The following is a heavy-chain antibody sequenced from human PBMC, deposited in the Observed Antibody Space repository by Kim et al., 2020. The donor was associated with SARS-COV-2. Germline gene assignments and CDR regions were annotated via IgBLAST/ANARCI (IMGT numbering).Heavy chain of an antibody. J-gene: IGHJ3*02. CDR1: GGSISSYY. V-gene: IGHV4-59*12. Sequence: SETLSLTCTVSGGSISSYYWSWIRQPPGKGLEWVWYVYYSGSTNYNPYLKSRVTISVDTSKNQFYLKLSSATAADTAGAYCASLRPDSSGYDGPTGRAFDIWGQGTMVTVSS. CDR3: ASLRPDSSGYDGPTGRAFDI. CDR2: VYYSGST. D-gene: IGHD3-22*01.